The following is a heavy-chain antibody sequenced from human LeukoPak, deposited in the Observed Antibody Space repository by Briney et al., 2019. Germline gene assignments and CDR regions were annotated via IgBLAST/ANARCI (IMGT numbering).Heavy chain of an antibody. CDR2: IYHGGST. CDR1: GYSISSGYY. D-gene: IGHD1-26*01. Sequence: SETLSLTCTVSGYSISSGYYWGWIRPPPGKGLEWIGSIYHGGSTFYNPSLKSRVTISVDSAKNQVSLKLSSVTAADTAVYYCASLGMGGATTNWFDPWGQGTLVTVSS. V-gene: IGHV4-38-2*02. J-gene: IGHJ5*02. CDR3: ASLGMGGATTNWFDP.